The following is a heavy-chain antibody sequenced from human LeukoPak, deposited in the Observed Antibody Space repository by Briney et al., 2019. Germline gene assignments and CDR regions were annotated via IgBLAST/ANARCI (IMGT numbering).Heavy chain of an antibody. CDR1: GFTVSSNY. J-gene: IGHJ4*02. V-gene: IGHV3-66*01. Sequence: GGSLRLSCAASGFTVSSNYMNWVRQAPGKGLEWVSFIHSGGTTYYADSVKGRFTISRDNSKNTLYLQMNSLRAEDTAVYFCAREEGPSDYWGQGTLVTVSS. CDR2: IHSGGTT. CDR3: AREEGPSDY.